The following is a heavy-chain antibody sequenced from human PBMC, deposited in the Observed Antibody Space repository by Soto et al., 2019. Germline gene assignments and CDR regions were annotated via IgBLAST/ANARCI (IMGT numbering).Heavy chain of an antibody. CDR3: ARGPRRGYSYGYGRGYYYYGMDV. CDR2: INHSGST. Sequence: QVQLQQWGAGLLKPSETLSLTCAVYGGSFSSYYWSWIRQPPGKGLEWIGEINHSGSTNYNPSLKSRVTISVDTSKNQFSLKLSSVTAADTAVYYCARGPRRGYSYGYGRGYYYYGMDVWGQGTTVTVSS. J-gene: IGHJ6*02. D-gene: IGHD5-18*01. V-gene: IGHV4-34*01. CDR1: GGSFSSYY.